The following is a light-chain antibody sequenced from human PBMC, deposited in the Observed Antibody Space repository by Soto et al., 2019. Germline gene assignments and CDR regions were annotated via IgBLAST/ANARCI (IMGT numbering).Light chain of an antibody. J-gene: IGLJ3*02. Sequence: SYELTQPPSVSVSPGQTARITCSGDALPDQYAYWYQQRPGQAPVVVIYKDNERSTGIPERFSGSTSGTTDTLTVSGVQAEDEADYYCQSADSSGSYTFGGGTKLTVL. CDR1: ALPDQY. V-gene: IGLV3-25*02. CDR2: KDN. CDR3: QSADSSGSYT.